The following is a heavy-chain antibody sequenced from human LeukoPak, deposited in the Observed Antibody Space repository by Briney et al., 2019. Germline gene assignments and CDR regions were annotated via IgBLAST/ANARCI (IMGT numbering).Heavy chain of an antibody. CDR3: ARQMEGNYYYYGMDV. D-gene: IGHD3-3*01. Sequence: GESLKISCKGSGYSFTSYWIGCVRQMPGKGLEWMGIIYPGDSDTRYSPSFQGQVTISADKSISTAYLQWSSLKASDTAMYYCARQMEGNYYYYGMDVWGQGTTVTVSS. V-gene: IGHV5-51*01. CDR2: IYPGDSDT. J-gene: IGHJ6*02. CDR1: GYSFTSYW.